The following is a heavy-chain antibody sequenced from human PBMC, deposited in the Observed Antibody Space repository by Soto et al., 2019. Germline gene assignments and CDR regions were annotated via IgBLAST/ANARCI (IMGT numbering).Heavy chain of an antibody. J-gene: IGHJ6*02. CDR2: INPNSGGT. CDR1: GYTFTGYY. Sequence: QVQLVQSGAEVKKPGASVKVSCKASGYTFTGYYMHWVRQAPGQELEWMGWINPNSGGTNYAQKFQGRVTMTRDTSISTAYMELSRLRSDDTAVYYCARGLAEEYYYYYGMDVWGQGTTVTVSS. CDR3: ARGLAEEYYYYYGMDV. V-gene: IGHV1-2*02.